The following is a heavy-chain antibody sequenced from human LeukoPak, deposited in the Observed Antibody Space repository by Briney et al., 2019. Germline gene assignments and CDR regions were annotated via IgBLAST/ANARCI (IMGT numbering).Heavy chain of an antibody. CDR2: INSDGSST. CDR3: ARVPLYSSSWNLGY. CDR1: GFTFSSYW. Sequence: GGSLRLSCAASGFTFSSYWMHWVRQAPGKGLVWVSRINSDGSSTSYADSVRGRFTISRDNAKNTLYLQMNSLRAEDTAVYYCARVPLYSSSWNLGYWGQGTLVTVSP. J-gene: IGHJ4*02. D-gene: IGHD6-13*01. V-gene: IGHV3-74*01.